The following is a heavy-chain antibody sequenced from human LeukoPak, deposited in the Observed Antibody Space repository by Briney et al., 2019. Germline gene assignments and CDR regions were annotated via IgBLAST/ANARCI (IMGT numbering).Heavy chain of an antibody. CDR1: GFTFDDYA. D-gene: IGHD6-19*01. J-gene: IGHJ4*02. CDR3: AKDIRAVAGTDLDY. V-gene: IGHV3-9*01. CDR2: ISWNSGSI. Sequence: GGSLRLACAASGFTFDDYAMHWVRQAPGKGLEWVSGISWNSGSIGYADSVKGRFTISRDNAKNSLYLQMNSLRAEDTALYYCAKDIRAVAGTDLDYWGQGTLVTVSS.